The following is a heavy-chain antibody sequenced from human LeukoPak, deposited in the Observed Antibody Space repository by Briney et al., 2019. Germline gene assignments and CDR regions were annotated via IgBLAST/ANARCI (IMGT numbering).Heavy chain of an antibody. Sequence: ASVKVSCKVSGYTFSELFMYWVRLAPGRGLEWVGTFDPENGEIIYAQRFQGRVTMTRNTSISTAYMELSSLRSEDTAVYYCARGTVVVTATDAFDIWGQGTMVTVSS. CDR2: FDPENGEI. CDR1: GYTFSELF. CDR3: ARGTVVVTATDAFDI. J-gene: IGHJ3*02. V-gene: IGHV1-24*01. D-gene: IGHD2-21*02.